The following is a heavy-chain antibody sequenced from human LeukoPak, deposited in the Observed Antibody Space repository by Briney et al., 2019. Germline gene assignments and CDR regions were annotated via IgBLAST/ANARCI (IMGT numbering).Heavy chain of an antibody. CDR3: ARGRNVDTAMVTGPDFDY. V-gene: IGHV1-18*01. D-gene: IGHD5-18*01. Sequence: GASVKVSCKASGYTFTSYGISWVRQAPGQGPEWMGWISAYSGNTNYAQKLQGRVTMTTDTSTSTAYMELRSLRSDDTAVYYCARGRNVDTAMVTGPDFDYWGQGTLVTVSS. J-gene: IGHJ4*02. CDR2: ISAYSGNT. CDR1: GYTFTSYG.